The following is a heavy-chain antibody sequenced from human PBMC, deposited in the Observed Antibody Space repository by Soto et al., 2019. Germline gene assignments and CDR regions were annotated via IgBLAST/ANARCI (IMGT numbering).Heavy chain of an antibody. D-gene: IGHD2-21*01. Sequence: SETLSLTCSVSGISVNSNGYYWGWVRQPPGKGMDWIGNIFFGGSTFYNPSLRSRVTVSVDTSKNQFSLKMNSVTAADTAVYYCAGFVVPASRNTDFDYWGQGTLVTVSS. J-gene: IGHJ4*02. V-gene: IGHV4-39*01. CDR2: IFFGGST. CDR1: GISVNSNGYY. CDR3: AGFVVPASRNTDFDY.